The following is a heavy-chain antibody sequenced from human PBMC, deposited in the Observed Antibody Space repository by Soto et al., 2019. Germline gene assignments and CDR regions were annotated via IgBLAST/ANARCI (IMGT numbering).Heavy chain of an antibody. CDR2: ISGSGGST. Sequence: GGSLRLSCAASGFTFSSYAMSWVRQAPGKGLEWVSAISGSGGSTYYADSVKGRFTISRDNSKNTLYLQMNSLRAEDTAVYYCAKDRSGYDPTSDYIDYRGQGTLVTVSS. CDR1: GFTFSSYA. CDR3: AKDRSGYDPTSDYIDY. V-gene: IGHV3-23*01. D-gene: IGHD5-12*01. J-gene: IGHJ4*02.